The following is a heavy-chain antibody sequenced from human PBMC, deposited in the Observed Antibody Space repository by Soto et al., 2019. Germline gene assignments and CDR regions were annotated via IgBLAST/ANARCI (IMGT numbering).Heavy chain of an antibody. CDR2: IYYRANP. CDR3: ARHYGDGYDYVDY. V-gene: IGHV4-61*08. Sequence: SETLSLTCTVSGGSISSGDYYWSWIRQPPGKGLEWIGYIYYRANPNYNPSLKSRVTISQDTSKNQFSLKLSSVTAADTAVYYCARHYGDGYDYVDYWGQGTLVTVSS. CDR1: GGSISSGDYY. J-gene: IGHJ4*02. D-gene: IGHD5-12*01.